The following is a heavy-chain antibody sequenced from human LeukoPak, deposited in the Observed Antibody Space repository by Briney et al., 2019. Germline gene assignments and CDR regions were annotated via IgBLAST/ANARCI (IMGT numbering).Heavy chain of an antibody. CDR3: AKGDYDFWSGYQFDY. J-gene: IGHJ4*02. V-gene: IGHV3-23*01. D-gene: IGHD3-3*01. CDR2: ISGSGGST. Sequence: GGSLRLSCAASGFTFSSYAMSWVRQAPGKGLEWVPAISGSGGSTYYADSVKGRFTISRDNSKNTLYLQMNSLRAEDTAVYYCAKGDYDFWSGYQFDYWGQGTLVTVSS. CDR1: GFTFSSYA.